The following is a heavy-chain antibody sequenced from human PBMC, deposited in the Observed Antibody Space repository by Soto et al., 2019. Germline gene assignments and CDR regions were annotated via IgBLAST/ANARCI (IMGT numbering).Heavy chain of an antibody. CDR2: ISGSGAER. CDR1: GFTFKNYP. D-gene: IGHD3-10*01. V-gene: IGHV3-23*01. Sequence: EVQLLESGGGLGQPGGSLRLSSATSGFTFKNYPLAWVRQSAGKGLQWVASISGSGAERSYADSVKGRFTISRDDSQNTLYLQMRRLRVDDTATYYCAKGSLIFGEGVYDWFDTWGQGTLVVVSS. CDR3: AKGSLIFGEGVYDWFDT. J-gene: IGHJ5*02.